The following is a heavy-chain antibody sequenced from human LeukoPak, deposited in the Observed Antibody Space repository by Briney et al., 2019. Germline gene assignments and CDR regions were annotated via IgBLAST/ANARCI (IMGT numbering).Heavy chain of an antibody. CDR1: GFTFSTYS. CDR3: ARAGGIESAFD. D-gene: IGHD5-12*01. J-gene: IGHJ4*02. CDR2: VTSHSSHI. Sequence: GGSLRLSCAASGFTFSTYSMSWLRQAPGKGPEWVSSVTSHSSHIYYADSVRGRFTISRDNAKNSLYLQMNSLRAEDTAVYYCARAGGIESAFDWGQGTLVTVSS. V-gene: IGHV3-21*06.